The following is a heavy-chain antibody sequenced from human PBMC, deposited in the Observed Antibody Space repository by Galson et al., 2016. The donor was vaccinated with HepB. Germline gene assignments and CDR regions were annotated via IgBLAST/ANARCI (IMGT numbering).Heavy chain of an antibody. V-gene: IGHV4-39*07. Sequence: ETLSLTCTVSGGSISSNNYFWGWIRQPPGKGLKWIGSIYYSGRPYYSPSLKSRVTISLDTSKNQFSLKLSSVTAADTALSYCAKDDPGYSSANNWFDPWGQGTLVTVSS. CDR3: AKDDPGYSSANNWFDP. D-gene: IGHD6-25*01. J-gene: IGHJ5*02. CDR2: IYYSGRP. CDR1: GGSISSNNYF.